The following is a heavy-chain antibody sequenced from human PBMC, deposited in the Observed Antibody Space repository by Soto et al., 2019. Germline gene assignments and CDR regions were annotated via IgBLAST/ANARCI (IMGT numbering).Heavy chain of an antibody. Sequence: SETLSLTCAVYGGSFSGYYWSWIRQPPGKGLEWIGEINHSGSTNYNPSLKSRVTISVDTFENQFSLKLSSVTAADTAVYYCARGTGYYDSSGYYFRLDYYYGMDVWGQGTTVTVSS. J-gene: IGHJ6*02. CDR1: GGSFSGYY. CDR3: ARGTGYYDSSGYYFRLDYYYGMDV. CDR2: INHSGST. V-gene: IGHV4-34*01. D-gene: IGHD3-22*01.